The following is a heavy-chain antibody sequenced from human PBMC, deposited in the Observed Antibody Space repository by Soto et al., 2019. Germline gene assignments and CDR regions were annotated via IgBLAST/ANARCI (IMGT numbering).Heavy chain of an antibody. J-gene: IGHJ4*02. Sequence: PSETLSLTCAVSGGSTSVGGYSWSWIRQPPGKGLEWIGYIYQSGSTYYNPSLKSRVTISLDRSKNQFSLMLNSVTAADTAVYYCARVGETNGYYYFDYWGQGTLVTSPQ. CDR3: ARVGETNGYYYFDY. V-gene: IGHV4-30-2*01. D-gene: IGHD2-8*01. CDR2: IYQSGST. CDR1: GGSTSVGGYS.